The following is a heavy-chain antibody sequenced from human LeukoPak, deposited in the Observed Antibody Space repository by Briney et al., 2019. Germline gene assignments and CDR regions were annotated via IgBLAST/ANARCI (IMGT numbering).Heavy chain of an antibody. Sequence: GGSLRLSCAASGFTVSSNYMSWVRQAPGKGLEWVSVIYSGGSTYYTDSVKGRLTISRDNSKNTLYLQMNSLRAEDTAVYYCAGLHGHLPQPIDYWGQGTLVTVSS. CDR1: GFTVSSNY. CDR3: AGLHGHLPQPIDY. J-gene: IGHJ4*02. CDR2: IYSGGST. V-gene: IGHV3-53*01.